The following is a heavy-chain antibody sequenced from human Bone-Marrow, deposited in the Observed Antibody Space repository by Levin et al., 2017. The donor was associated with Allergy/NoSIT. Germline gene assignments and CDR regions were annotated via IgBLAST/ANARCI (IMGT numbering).Heavy chain of an antibody. CDR1: GFLFRDYA. CDR2: ITWNSNNI. J-gene: IGHJ3*02. CDR3: AKKGYSSVTGYYEGFDI. Sequence: GGSLRLSCAASGFLFRDYAMFWVRQAPGKGLEWVSGITWNSNNIGYADSVKGRFTISRDNATESLYLEMTSLRVEDTALNLCAKKGYSSVTGYYEGFDIWGQGTMVTVFS. V-gene: IGHV3-9*01. D-gene: IGHD3-9*01.